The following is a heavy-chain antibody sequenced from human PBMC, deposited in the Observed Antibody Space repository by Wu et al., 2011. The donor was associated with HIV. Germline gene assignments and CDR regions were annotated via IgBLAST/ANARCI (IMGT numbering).Heavy chain of an antibody. CDR2: ILPMFGST. Sequence: QVQLVQSGAEVRRPGSXVKVSCKASGGTSAAMVLAGCDRPLDKGLEWMGGILPMFGSTNYARKFQGRVTITADKSATTVYMELRSLRSEDTAMYYCARSGVSAEYYFYYMNVWGKGTTVTVSS. CDR3: ARSGVSAEYYFYYMNV. V-gene: IGHV1-69*14. J-gene: IGHJ6*03. D-gene: IGHD2-2*01. CDR1: GGTSAAMV.